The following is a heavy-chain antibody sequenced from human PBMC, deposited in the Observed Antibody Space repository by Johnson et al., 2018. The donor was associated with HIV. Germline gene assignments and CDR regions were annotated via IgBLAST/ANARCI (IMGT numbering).Heavy chain of an antibody. D-gene: IGHD4-23*01. CDR3: ARSPGKDYGGNSGGFNV. CDR2: IWYDGTNK. Sequence: QVQLVESGGGVVQPGKSLRLSCVASGFTFSSYGMHWVRQAPGRGLEWVAVIWYDGTNKYYADSVKGRFNISRDNSNSTLYLHMNSLRGEDTAMYYCARSPGKDYGGNSGGFNVWGQGTMVTVSS. J-gene: IGHJ3*01. V-gene: IGHV3-33*01. CDR1: GFTFSSYG.